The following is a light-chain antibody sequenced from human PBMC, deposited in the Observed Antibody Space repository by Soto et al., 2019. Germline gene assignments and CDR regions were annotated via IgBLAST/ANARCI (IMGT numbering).Light chain of an antibody. CDR2: GAS. CDR1: QRISGA. V-gene: IGKV3-15*01. Sequence: RASQRISGALAWYQQKPGQAPRLLIYGASTRATGIPARFRGSGHGTAYALGLDTLHSGEIAVYYYEEHRDGAGGVGGGTKVDIK. J-gene: IGKJ4*01. CDR3: EEHRDGAGG.